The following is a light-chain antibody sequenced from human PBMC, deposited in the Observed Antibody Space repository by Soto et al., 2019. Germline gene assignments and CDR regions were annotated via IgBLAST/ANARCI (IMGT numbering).Light chain of an antibody. V-gene: IGLV2-11*01. Sequence: QSALTQPRSVSGPPGQSVTISCSGTSSGVGGYNYVSWYQQHPGKAPKLMIYDVSKRPSGVPDRFSGSKSGNTASLTISGLQAEDEADYYCCSYAGSYTLYVFGTGTKVTVL. CDR1: SSGVGGYNY. CDR3: CSYAGSYTLYV. CDR2: DVS. J-gene: IGLJ1*01.